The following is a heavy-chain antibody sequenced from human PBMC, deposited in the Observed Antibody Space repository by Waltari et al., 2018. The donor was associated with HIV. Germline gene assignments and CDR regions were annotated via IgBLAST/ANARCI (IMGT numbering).Heavy chain of an antibody. J-gene: IGHJ5*02. V-gene: IGHV4-59*01. Sequence: QVQLQESGPGLVKPSETLSLTCTVSGGSISSYYWSWIRQPPGKGLEWIGYIYYSGSTNYNPSLKSRVTISVDTSKNQFSLKLSSVTAADTAVYYCARGSAAGISTWFDPWGQGTLVTVSS. CDR2: IYYSGST. CDR3: ARGSAAGISTWFDP. CDR1: GGSISSYY. D-gene: IGHD6-13*01.